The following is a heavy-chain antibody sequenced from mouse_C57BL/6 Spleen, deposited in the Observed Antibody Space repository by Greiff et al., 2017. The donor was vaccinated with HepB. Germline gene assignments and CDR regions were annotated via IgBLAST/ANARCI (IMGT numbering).Heavy chain of an antibody. CDR2: ISYDGSN. D-gene: IGHD1-1*01. V-gene: IGHV3-6*01. Sequence: EVQRVESGPGLVKPSQSLSLTCSVTGYSITSGYYWNWIRQFPGNKLEWMGYISYDGSNNYNPSLKNRISITRDTSKNQFFLKLNSVTTEDTATYYCASGVVATDYFDYWGQGTTLTVSS. CDR1: GYSITSGYY. J-gene: IGHJ2*01. CDR3: ASGVVATDYFDY.